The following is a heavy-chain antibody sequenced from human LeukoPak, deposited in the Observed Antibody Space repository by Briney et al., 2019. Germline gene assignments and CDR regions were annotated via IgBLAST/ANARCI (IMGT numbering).Heavy chain of an antibody. CDR2: IIPIFGTA. CDR3: ARDLPSTNGVWVNWFDP. D-gene: IGHD2-8*01. CDR1: GGTFSSYA. V-gene: IGHV1-69*13. Sequence: SVKVSCKASGGTFSSYAISWVRQAPGQGLEWMGGIIPIFGTANYAQKFQGRVTITADESTSTAYMEPSSLRSEDTAVYYCARDLPSTNGVWVNWFDPWGQGTLVTVSS. J-gene: IGHJ5*02.